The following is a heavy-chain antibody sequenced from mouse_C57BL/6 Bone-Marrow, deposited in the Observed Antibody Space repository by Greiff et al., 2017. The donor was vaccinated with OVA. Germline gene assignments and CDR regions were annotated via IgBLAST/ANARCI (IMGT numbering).Heavy chain of an antibody. CDR1: GFTFSDYG. Sequence: EVKLVESGGGLVQPGGSLKLSCAASGFTFSDYGMAWVRQAPRKGPEWVAFISNLAYSIYYADTVTGRFTISRENAKNTLYLEMSSLRSEDTAMYYCARAGYYYAMDDWGQGTSVTVSS. J-gene: IGHJ4*01. D-gene: IGHD2-2*01. V-gene: IGHV5-15*01. CDR2: ISNLAYSI. CDR3: ARAGYYYAMDD.